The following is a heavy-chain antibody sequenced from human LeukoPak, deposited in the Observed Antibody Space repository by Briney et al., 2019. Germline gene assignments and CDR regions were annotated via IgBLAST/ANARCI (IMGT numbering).Heavy chain of an antibody. CDR1: GFTFSIYA. J-gene: IGHJ4*02. Sequence: PGGSLRLSCAASGFTFSIYAMSWVRQAPGKGLEWVSAISGSGGSTYYADSVKGRFTISRDNSKNTLYLQMNSLRAEDTAVYYCAEDDGEVTTNFFDYWGQGTLVTVSS. V-gene: IGHV3-23*01. CDR3: AEDDGEVTTNFFDY. D-gene: IGHD4-17*01. CDR2: ISGSGGST.